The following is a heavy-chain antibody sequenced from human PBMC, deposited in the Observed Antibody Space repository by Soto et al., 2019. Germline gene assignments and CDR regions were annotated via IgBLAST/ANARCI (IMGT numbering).Heavy chain of an antibody. Sequence: SETLSLTCAVSGGSISSGGYSWSWIRQPPGKGLEWIGYIYHNGSTYYNQSLKSRVTISLDASKTQFSLKLSSVNAADTAVYYCARGPSADKVDYWGQGTLVTVSS. V-gene: IGHV4-30-2*05. J-gene: IGHJ4*02. CDR2: IYHNGST. CDR3: ARGPSADKVDY. D-gene: IGHD3-3*01. CDR1: GGSISSGGYS.